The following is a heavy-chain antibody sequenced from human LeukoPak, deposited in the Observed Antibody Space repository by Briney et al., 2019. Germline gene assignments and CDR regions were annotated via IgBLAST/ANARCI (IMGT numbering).Heavy chain of an antibody. CDR1: GCTFTSSA. Sequence: SVKVSCKASGCTFTSSAISWVRQAPGQGLEWMGRIIPTLSIANYAEKFQGRVTITADKSTNRASMELHRPRSEDAGKEYCSRTLGVAPSAFEIWGQGTMVTVCS. CDR2: IIPTLSIA. D-gene: IGHD2-15*01. CDR3: SRTLGVAPSAFEI. V-gene: IGHV1-69*04. J-gene: IGHJ3*02.